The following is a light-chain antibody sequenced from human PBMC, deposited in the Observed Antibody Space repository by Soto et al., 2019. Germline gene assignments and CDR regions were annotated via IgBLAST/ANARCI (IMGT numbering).Light chain of an antibody. CDR3: QQRSNWPLT. V-gene: IGKV3-11*01. CDR2: AAS. Sequence: EIVLTQSPATLSLSPGERVTLSCRASQSISSYLAWYQQKPGQAPRLLIYAASNRATGIPARFSGSGSGTDFTLTISSLEPEDFAVYYCQQRSNWPLTFGGGTKVEIK. CDR1: QSISSY. J-gene: IGKJ4*01.